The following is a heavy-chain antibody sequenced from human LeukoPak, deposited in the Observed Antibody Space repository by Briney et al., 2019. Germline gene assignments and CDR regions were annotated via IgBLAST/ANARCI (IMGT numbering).Heavy chain of an antibody. J-gene: IGHJ6*02. CDR2: IGGTGDST. CDR3: ARVMFYSGSYYYYGMDV. CDR1: GFTFSTYA. Sequence: GGSLRLSCAASGFTFSTYAMTWVRQAPGKGLEWVSAIGGTGDSTYYADSVKGRFTISRDNAKNSLYLQMNSLRDEDTAVYYCARVMFYSGSYYYYGMDVWGQGTTVTVSS. V-gene: IGHV3-23*01. D-gene: IGHD1-26*01.